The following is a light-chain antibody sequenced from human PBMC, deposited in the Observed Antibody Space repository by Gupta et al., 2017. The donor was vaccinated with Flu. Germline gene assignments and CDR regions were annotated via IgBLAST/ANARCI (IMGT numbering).Light chain of an antibody. CDR2: KAS. V-gene: IGKV1-5*03. J-gene: IGKJ4*01. CDR1: QSISSW. Sequence: DIQMTQSPSTLSASVGDRLTITCRASQSISSWLAWYQQKPGKAPKLLIYKASSLESGVPSRFSGSGSETDFTLTISSLQHDDFATYYCQQDDSYSLTFGGGTKVEIK. CDR3: QQDDSYSLT.